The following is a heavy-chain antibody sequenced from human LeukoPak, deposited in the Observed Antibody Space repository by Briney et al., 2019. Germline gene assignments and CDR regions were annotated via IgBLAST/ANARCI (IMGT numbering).Heavy chain of an antibody. Sequence: GGSLRLSCAASGFTVSSNYMSWVRQAPGKGLEWVSVIYSGGSTYYADSVKGRFTISRDNSENTLYLQMNSLRAEDTAVYYCAKNKQWLPNFDYWGQGTLVTVSS. V-gene: IGHV3-53*01. CDR1: GFTVSSNY. D-gene: IGHD6-19*01. CDR2: IYSGGST. J-gene: IGHJ4*02. CDR3: AKNKQWLPNFDY.